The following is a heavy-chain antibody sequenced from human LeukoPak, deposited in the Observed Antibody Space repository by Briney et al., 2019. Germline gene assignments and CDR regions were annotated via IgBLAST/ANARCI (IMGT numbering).Heavy chain of an antibody. CDR1: GFTFGSYA. CDR3: AKGPSGYRDYSHFDY. J-gene: IGHJ4*02. D-gene: IGHD4-17*01. CDR2: ISGSSGST. Sequence: PGGSLRLSCAASGFTFGSYAMNWVRQAPGKGLEWVSSISGSSGSTSYADSVKGRFTISRDNSKNTLFLQMNTLRAEDTAVYYCAKGPSGYRDYSHFDYWGQGTLVTVSS. V-gene: IGHV3-23*01.